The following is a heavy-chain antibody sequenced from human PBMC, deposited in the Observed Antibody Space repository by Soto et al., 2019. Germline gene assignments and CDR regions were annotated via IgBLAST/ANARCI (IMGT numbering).Heavy chain of an antibody. CDR3: TTDPYYGSASFDY. V-gene: IGHV3-15*01. Sequence: EVQLVESGGGLVKPGGSLRLSCAASGFTFSNAWMSWVRQAPGKGLEWVGSIKSKTDGGTTDYAAPVKGRFTISRDDSKNTLYLQMNSLKTEDTAVYYCTTDPYYGSASFDYWGQGTLVTVSS. CDR2: IKSKTDGGTT. CDR1: GFTFSNAW. D-gene: IGHD3-10*01. J-gene: IGHJ4*02.